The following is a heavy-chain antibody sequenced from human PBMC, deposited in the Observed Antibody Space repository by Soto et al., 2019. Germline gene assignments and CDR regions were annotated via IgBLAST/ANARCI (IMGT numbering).Heavy chain of an antibody. CDR1: GFTFSDYY. CDR3: ARVLGSGSLYDY. V-gene: IGHV3-11*01. D-gene: IGHD3-10*01. Sequence: GGSLILSCAASGFTFSDYYMSGIRQAPGKGLEWVSYISSSGSTIYYADSVKGRFTISRDNAKNSLYLQVNSLRAEDTAVYYCARVLGSGSLYDYWGQGTLVTVSS. J-gene: IGHJ4*02. CDR2: ISSSGSTI.